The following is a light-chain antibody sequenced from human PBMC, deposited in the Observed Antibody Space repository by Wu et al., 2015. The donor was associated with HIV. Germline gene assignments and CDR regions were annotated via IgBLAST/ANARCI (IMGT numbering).Light chain of an antibody. V-gene: IGKV1-8*01. CDR3: QQYYNYPQT. Sequence: AIRITQSPSSLSASTGDRVTITCRANQDISTSLAWYQQRPGNAPKLLIYAASTLQSGVPSRFSGSGSGTDFTLTISCLQSEDLASYYCQQYYNYPQTFGQGTKVEIK. CDR2: AAS. CDR1: QDISTS. J-gene: IGKJ1*01.